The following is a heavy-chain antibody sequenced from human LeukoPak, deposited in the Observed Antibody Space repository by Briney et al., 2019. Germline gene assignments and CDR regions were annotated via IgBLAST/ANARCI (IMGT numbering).Heavy chain of an antibody. J-gene: IGHJ5*02. CDR3: ARGNKHIVVVPHTAVGNWFDP. CDR1: GGSINSSSYY. Sequence: SETLSLTCTVSGGSINSSSYYWGWIRQPPGKGLEWIGSIYYSGSTYYNPSLKSRVTISVDTSKNQFSLKLSSVTAADTAVYYCARGNKHIVVVPHTAVGNWFDPWGQGTLVTVSS. CDR2: IYYSGST. D-gene: IGHD2-15*01. V-gene: IGHV4-39*01.